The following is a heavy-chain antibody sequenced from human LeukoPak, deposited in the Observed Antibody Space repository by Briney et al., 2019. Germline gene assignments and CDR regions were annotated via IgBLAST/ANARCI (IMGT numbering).Heavy chain of an antibody. D-gene: IGHD6-13*01. V-gene: IGHV1-2*02. CDR1: GYTFTGYY. CDR3: ARDLGIAAAVFDY. J-gene: IGHJ4*02. Sequence: GASVKVSCKASGYTFTGYYMHWVRQAPGQGLEWMGWINPNSGGTNYAQKFQGGVTMTRDTSISTAYMELSRLRSDDTAVYYCARDLGIAAAVFDYWGQGTLVTVSS. CDR2: INPNSGGT.